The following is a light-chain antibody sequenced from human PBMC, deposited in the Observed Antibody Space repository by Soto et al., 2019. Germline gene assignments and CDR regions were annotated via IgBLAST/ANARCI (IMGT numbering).Light chain of an antibody. CDR3: QQYQNLWR. J-gene: IGKJ3*01. CDR2: RAS. V-gene: IGKV3-15*01. Sequence: GMTQSTATLSVSPGERATLSCRASQTIYSNVAWYQQRPGQPPRLLIYRASSRATGIPARFSGSGSGTEFTLTINSLQSEDIAVYYCQQYQNLWRFCHGANVD. CDR1: QTIYSN.